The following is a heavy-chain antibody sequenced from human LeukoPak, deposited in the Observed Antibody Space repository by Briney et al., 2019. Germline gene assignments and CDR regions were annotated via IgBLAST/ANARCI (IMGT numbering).Heavy chain of an antibody. CDR2: MNPNSGNT. D-gene: IGHD2-2*01. Sequence: ASVKVSCKASGYTFTSYDINWVRQATGQGLEWMGWMNPNSGNTGYAQKFQGRVTITRNTSISTAYMELSSLRSEDTAVYYCARGSSTPCIRRWYFDLWGRGTLVTVSS. CDR3: ARGSSTPCIRRWYFDL. J-gene: IGHJ2*01. V-gene: IGHV1-8*03. CDR1: GYTFTSYD.